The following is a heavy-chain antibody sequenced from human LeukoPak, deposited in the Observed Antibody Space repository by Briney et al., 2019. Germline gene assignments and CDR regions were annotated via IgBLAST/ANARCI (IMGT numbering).Heavy chain of an antibody. D-gene: IGHD3-10*01. CDR1: GFTFSSYA. Sequence: GGSLRLSCAASGFTFSSYAMSWVRQARGKGLEWVSAISGSGGSTYYAGGVKGRLTISRDNSKNTLYVQMNGLTAEDGAVYYCAGDRGGPYWGQGTLVTVSS. V-gene: IGHV3-23*01. CDR2: ISGSGGST. CDR3: AGDRGGPY. J-gene: IGHJ4*02.